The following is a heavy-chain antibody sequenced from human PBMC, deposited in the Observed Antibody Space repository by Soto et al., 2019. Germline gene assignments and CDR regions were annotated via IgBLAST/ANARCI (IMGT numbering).Heavy chain of an antibody. V-gene: IGHV1-18*01. CDR2: ISAYNGNT. D-gene: IGHD2-2*01. CDR1: GYTFTSYG. CDR3: AREGIIVVPAANYYYYYYYMDV. J-gene: IGHJ6*03. Sequence: ASVKVSCKASGYTFTSYGISWVRQAPGQGLEWMGWISAYNGNTNYAQKLQGRVTMTTDTSTSTAYMELRSLRSDDTAVYYCAREGIIVVPAANYYYYYYYMDVWGKGTTVTVSS.